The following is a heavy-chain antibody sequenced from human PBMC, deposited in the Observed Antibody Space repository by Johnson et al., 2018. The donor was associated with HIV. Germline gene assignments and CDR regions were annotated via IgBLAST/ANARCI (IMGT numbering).Heavy chain of an antibody. CDR2: ISYDGSNK. CDR3: ARVKQWLLRGGTDAFDI. CDR1: GFTFSSYA. J-gene: IGHJ3*02. Sequence: QVQLVESGGGVVQPGRSLRLSCAASGFTFSSYAMHWVRQAPGKGLEWVAVISYDGSNKYYADAVKGRFTISRDNSKNTLYLQMNSLRDEDTAVYYCARVKQWLLRGGTDAFDIWGQGTLVTVSS. D-gene: IGHD6-19*01. V-gene: IGHV3-30-3*01.